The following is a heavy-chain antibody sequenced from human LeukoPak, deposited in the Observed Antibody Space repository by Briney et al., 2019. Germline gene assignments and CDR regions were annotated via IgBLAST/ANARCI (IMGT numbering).Heavy chain of an antibody. CDR3: ARMSYYDRRGDNWFDP. J-gene: IGHJ5*02. CDR2: MNPNSGNT. D-gene: IGHD3-22*01. CDR1: GGTFSSYG. V-gene: IGHV1-8*02. Sequence: ASVKVSCKASGGTFSSYGISWVRQAPGQGLEWMGWMNPNSGNTGYAQKFQGRVTMTRDTSISTAYMELSSLRSEDTAVYYCARMSYYDRRGDNWFDPWGQGTLVIVSS.